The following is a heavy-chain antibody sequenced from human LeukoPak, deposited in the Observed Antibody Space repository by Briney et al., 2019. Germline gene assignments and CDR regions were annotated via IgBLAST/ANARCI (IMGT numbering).Heavy chain of an antibody. V-gene: IGHV1-8*01. CDR1: GYTFTSYD. J-gene: IGHJ6*02. D-gene: IGHD6-13*01. CDR2: MNPNSNNT. CDR3: ARGGKIAAAAYYYDYGMDV. Sequence: ASVKVSCKASGYTFTSYDITWVRQATGQGLEWMGWMNPNSNNTGYAQKFQGRVTMTRNTSISTAYMELSSLRSEDTAVYFCARGGKIAAAAYYYDYGMDVWGQGTMVTVSS.